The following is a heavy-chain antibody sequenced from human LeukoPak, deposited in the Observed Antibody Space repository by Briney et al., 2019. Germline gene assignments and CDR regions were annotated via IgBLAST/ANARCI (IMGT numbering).Heavy chain of an antibody. D-gene: IGHD3-10*01. V-gene: IGHV4-59*01. Sequence: WETLSPTCTVSGGSISNYYWNWIRPPPGKGLEWIGYIYYSGSTNYNPSLKSRVTISVDTSKNQFSLKLSSVTAAYTAVYYCATAALFGDYFDYWGQGTLVTVSS. CDR3: ATAALFGDYFDY. J-gene: IGHJ4*02. CDR1: GGSISNYY. CDR2: IYYSGST.